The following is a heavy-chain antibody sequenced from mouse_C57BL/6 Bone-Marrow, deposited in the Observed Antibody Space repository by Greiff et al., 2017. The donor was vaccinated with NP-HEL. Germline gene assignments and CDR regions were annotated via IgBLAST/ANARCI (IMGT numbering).Heavy chain of an antibody. V-gene: IGHV5-4*01. CDR3: ARDPIYYGSSYWYFDV. CDR1: GFTFSSYA. J-gene: IGHJ1*03. D-gene: IGHD1-1*01. CDR2: ISDGGSYT. Sequence: EVQRVESGGGLVKPGGSLKLSCAASGFTFSSYAMSWVRQTPEKRLEWVATISDGGSYTYYPDNVKGRFTISRDNAKNNLYLQMSHLKSEDTAMYYCARDPIYYGSSYWYFDVWGTGTTVTVSS.